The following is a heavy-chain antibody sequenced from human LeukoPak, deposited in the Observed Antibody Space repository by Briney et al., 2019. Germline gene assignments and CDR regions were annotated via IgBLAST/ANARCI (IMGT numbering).Heavy chain of an antibody. V-gene: IGHV4-4*07. D-gene: IGHD6-19*01. CDR3: ARGGSSGYSSGWYWFDP. CDR2: IYATGST. J-gene: IGHJ5*02. CDR1: GGSISGYF. Sequence: SETLSLTCTVSGGSISGYFWSWIRQPAGKGLEWIGRIYATGSTNYNPSLKSRVTMSVDTSKNQLSLKLTSATAADTAVYYCARGGSSGYSSGWYWFDPWGQGTLVTVSS.